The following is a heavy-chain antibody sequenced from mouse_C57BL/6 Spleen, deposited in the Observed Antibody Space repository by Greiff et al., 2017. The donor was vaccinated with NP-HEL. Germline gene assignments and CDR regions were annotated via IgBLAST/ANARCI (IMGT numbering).Heavy chain of an antibody. CDR1: GYTFTSYW. J-gene: IGHJ4*01. CDR3: ARTEDYYGSSYGYAMDY. Sequence: VKLQQPGAELVKPGASVKLSCKASGYTFTSYWMQWVKQRPGQGLEWIGEIDPSDSYTNYNQKFKGKATLTVDTFSSTAYMQLSSLTSEDSAVYYCARTEDYYGSSYGYAMDYWGQGTSVTVSS. CDR2: IDPSDSYT. V-gene: IGHV1-50*01. D-gene: IGHD1-1*01.